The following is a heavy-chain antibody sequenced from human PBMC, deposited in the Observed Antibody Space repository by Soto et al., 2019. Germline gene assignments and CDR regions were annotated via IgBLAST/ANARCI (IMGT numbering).Heavy chain of an antibody. D-gene: IGHD6-13*01. V-gene: IGHV4-34*01. CDR3: ARVNGGAACPFDY. CDR1: GGSFSGYY. CDR2: INHSGST. Sequence: SETLSLTCAVYGGSFSGYYWSWIRQPPGKGLEWIGEINHSGSTNYNPSLKSRVTISVDTSKNQFSLKLSSVTAADTAVYYCARVNGGAACPFDYWGQGTLVTVSS. J-gene: IGHJ4*02.